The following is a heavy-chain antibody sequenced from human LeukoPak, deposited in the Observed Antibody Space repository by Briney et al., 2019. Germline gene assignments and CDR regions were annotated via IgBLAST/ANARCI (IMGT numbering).Heavy chain of an antibody. V-gene: IGHV3-23*01. CDR1: GFTFRSYA. CDR3: AKAPVTTCSGAYCYPFDY. D-gene: IGHD2-21*01. CDR2: ITGSGDRT. Sequence: PGGSLRLSCAASGFTFRSYAMSWVRQAPGKGLEWVSGITGSGDRTYYGDSMKGRFTISRDNSKNTLYLQMNRLRAEDAAVYYCAKAPVTTCSGAYCYPFDYWGQGTLVTVSS. J-gene: IGHJ4*02.